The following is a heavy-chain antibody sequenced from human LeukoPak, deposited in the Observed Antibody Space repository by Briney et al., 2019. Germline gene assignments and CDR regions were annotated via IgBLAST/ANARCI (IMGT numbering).Heavy chain of an antibody. Sequence: PSETLSLTCTLSGGSISSYYWTWIRQPPGKGLEWIGNIYYSGSTNYNPSLKSRVTISGDTSKNQFSLKLSSVTAADTAVYYCARGERGRYGDLPVDYWGQGTLVTVSS. D-gene: IGHD4-17*01. V-gene: IGHV4-59*01. CDR2: IYYSGST. CDR1: GGSISSYY. CDR3: ARGERGRYGDLPVDY. J-gene: IGHJ4*02.